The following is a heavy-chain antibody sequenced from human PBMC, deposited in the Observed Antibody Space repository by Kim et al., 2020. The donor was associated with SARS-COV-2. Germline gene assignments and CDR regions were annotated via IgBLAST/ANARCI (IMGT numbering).Heavy chain of an antibody. V-gene: IGHV4-34*01. CDR2: INHSGRT. J-gene: IGHJ1*01. D-gene: IGHD3-10*01. Sequence: SETLSLTCAVYGGSFSGYYWSWIRQPPGKGLEWIGEINHSGRTNYNPSLKSRVTISVDTSKNQLSLKLTSVTASDAALYFCARRLSNTAGWGSHFCDLWGQGILVIVPS. CDR1: GGSFSGYY. CDR3: ARRLSNTAGWGSHFCDL.